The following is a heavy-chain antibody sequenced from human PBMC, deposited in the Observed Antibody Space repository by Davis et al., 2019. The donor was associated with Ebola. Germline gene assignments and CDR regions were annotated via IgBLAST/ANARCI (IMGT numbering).Heavy chain of an antibody. D-gene: IGHD1-26*01. CDR1: GYSIRSYY. CDR2: FLYRGST. V-gene: IGHV4-59*08. J-gene: IGHJ4*02. CDR3: ARTTWELGDSPYGY. Sequence: SETLSLTCSVSGYSIRSYYWSWIRQPPGRGLEWIGYFLYRGSTTYNPSLKSRVTISADTSKNQFSLKLSSVTAADTAVYYCARTTWELGDSPYGYWGQGALVTVSS.